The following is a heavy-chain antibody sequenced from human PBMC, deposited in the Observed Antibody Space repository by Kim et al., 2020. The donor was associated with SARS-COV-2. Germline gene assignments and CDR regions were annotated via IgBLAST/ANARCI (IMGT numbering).Heavy chain of an antibody. V-gene: IGHV4-38-2*02. CDR2: IYHSGST. CDR3: ARASSGYYYHTFDI. D-gene: IGHD3-22*01. Sequence: SETLSLTCTVSGYSISSGYYWGWIRQPPGKGLEWIGSIYHSGSTYYNPSLKSRVTISVDTSKNQFSLKLTSVTAADTAVYYCARASSGYYYHTFDIWGQG. CDR1: GYSISSGYY. J-gene: IGHJ3*02.